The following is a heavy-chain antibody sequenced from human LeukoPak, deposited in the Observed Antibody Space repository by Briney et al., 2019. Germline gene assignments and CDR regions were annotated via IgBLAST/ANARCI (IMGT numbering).Heavy chain of an antibody. J-gene: IGHJ4*02. CDR3: ARGLRSGGTCALDY. CDR1: GGAFSGYY. CDR2: INHSGST. Sequence: PSETLSLTRAVYGGAFSGYYWSWIRQPPGKGRSWIGEINHSGSTNYNPSLKSRVTISVDTSKNQFSLKLSSVTAADTAVYYCARGLRSGGTCALDYWGQGTLVTVSS. D-gene: IGHD2-15*01. V-gene: IGHV4-34*01.